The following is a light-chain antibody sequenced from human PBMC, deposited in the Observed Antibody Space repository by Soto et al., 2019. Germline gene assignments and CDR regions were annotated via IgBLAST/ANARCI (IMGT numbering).Light chain of an antibody. CDR2: DAS. CDR1: QSISSW. CDR3: QQANSFPLT. V-gene: IGKV1-5*01. Sequence: DIQMTQSPSTLSASVGDRVTITCRASQSISSWLAWYQQKPGKAPKLLIYDASTLESGVPSRFSGSGSGTDFTLIISSLQPEDFATYYCQQANSFPLTFGGGTKVDIK. J-gene: IGKJ4*01.